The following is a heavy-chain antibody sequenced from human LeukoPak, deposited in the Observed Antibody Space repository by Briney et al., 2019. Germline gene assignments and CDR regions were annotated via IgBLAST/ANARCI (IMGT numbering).Heavy chain of an antibody. CDR1: GVTFSSYA. Sequence: GGSLRLTCAASGVTFSSYAMSWVRQAPGKGLEWVSAISGSGGSTYYADSVKGRFTISRDNAKNSLYLQMNSLRAEDTAVYYCARDFGGDYYYMDVWGKGTTVTVSS. CDR3: ARDFGGDYYYMDV. D-gene: IGHD3-16*01. V-gene: IGHV3-23*01. CDR2: ISGSGGST. J-gene: IGHJ6*03.